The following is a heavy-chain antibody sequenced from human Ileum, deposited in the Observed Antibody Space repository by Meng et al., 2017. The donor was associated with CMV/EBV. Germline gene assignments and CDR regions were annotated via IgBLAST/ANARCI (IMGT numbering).Heavy chain of an antibody. CDR2: IYVSGDT. V-gene: IGHV4-4*07. D-gene: IGHD4-17*01. CDR3: ARDRDYGLLDS. CDR1: GDSITNHY. J-gene: IGHJ4*02. Sequence: QVQLQGSGPRLVKPSEALSLTCSVSGDSITNHYWNWIWQPAGKGLEWIGRIYVSGDTNYNSTLRSRITLSVDKSKNQFSLKLSSMTAADTAVYYCARDRDYGLLDSWGQGILVTVSS.